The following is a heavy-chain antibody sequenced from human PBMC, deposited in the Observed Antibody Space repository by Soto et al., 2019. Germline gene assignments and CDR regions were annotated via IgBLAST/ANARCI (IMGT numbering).Heavy chain of an antibody. Sequence: WGSLRLSCAASGFTFDDYGVSWVRRAPGKGREWVCGINLNGGSTGYADSVKGRFTISRDNAKNSLYLQMKSLRAEDTGLYDNARGCSDYDSFSGQWEFDPWGQGTLVTVSS. J-gene: IGHJ5*02. CDR3: ARGCSDYDSFSGQWEFDP. CDR1: GFTFDDYG. D-gene: IGHD3-9*01. CDR2: INLNGGST. V-gene: IGHV3-20*01.